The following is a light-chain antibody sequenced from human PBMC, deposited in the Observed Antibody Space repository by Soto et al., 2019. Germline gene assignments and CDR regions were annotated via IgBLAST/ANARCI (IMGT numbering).Light chain of an antibody. V-gene: IGKV3-15*01. CDR2: GAS. Sequence: EVVMTQSPATLSVSPGERATLSCRASQSVSSNLAWYQQKPGQAPRLPLYGASTRATGIPARFSGSGSGTEFTLTISSLQSEDFAVYYCQQYNNWPRTFGQGTKVEIK. CDR1: QSVSSN. CDR3: QQYNNWPRT. J-gene: IGKJ1*01.